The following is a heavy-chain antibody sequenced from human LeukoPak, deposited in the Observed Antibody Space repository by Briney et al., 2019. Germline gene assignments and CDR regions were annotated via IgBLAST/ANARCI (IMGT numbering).Heavy chain of an antibody. J-gene: IGHJ4*02. V-gene: IGHV1-69*05. CDR3: ARDPTAYCGGDCYWGPFDY. CDR2: IIPIFGTA. Sequence: ASVKVSCKASGGTFSSYAISWLRQAPGQGLEWMGGIIPIFGTANYAQKFQGRVTITTDESTSTAYMELSSLRSEDTAVYYCARDPTAYCGGDCYWGPFDYWGQGTLVTVSS. CDR1: GGTFSSYA. D-gene: IGHD2-21*02.